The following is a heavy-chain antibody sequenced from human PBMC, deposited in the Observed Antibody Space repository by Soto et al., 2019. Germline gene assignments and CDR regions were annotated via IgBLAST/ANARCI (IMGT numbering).Heavy chain of an antibody. CDR2: TYYRSKWYF. J-gene: IGHJ6*02. V-gene: IGHV6-1*01. CDR1: GDSVSSNSAA. Sequence: PSQTLSLTCAISGDSVSSNSAAWNWIRQSPSRGLEWLGRTYYRSKWYFDYAVSVKSRITINADTSKSHFSVQLNSVTPEDTAVYYCARDRVERPYYYYYYAMDVWGQGTTVTVSS. D-gene: IGHD1-1*01. CDR3: ARDRVERPYYYYYYAMDV.